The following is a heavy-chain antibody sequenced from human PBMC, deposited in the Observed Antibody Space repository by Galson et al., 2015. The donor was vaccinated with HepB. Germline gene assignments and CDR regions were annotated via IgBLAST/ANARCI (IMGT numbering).Heavy chain of an antibody. V-gene: IGHV3-23*01. D-gene: IGHD3-10*01. CDR2: ISGSGGST. CDR3: AKEGSYYYYMDV. J-gene: IGHJ6*03. Sequence: SLRLSCAASGFTFSSYAMSWVRQAPGKGLEWVSAISGSGGSTYYADSVKGRFTISRDNSKNTLYLQMNSLRAEYTAVYYCAKEGSYYYYMDVWGKVTTVTVSS. CDR1: GFTFSSYA.